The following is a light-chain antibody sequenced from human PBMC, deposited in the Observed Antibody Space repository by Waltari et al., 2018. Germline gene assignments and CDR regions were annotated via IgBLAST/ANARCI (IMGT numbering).Light chain of an antibody. J-gene: IGKJ2*01. Sequence: PGESATLSCRASQTVRGYLAWYQHKLGQAPRLLMSDASKRATGIPARFSGSGSGTDFTLIITSLELEDFAVYYCQHRSDWPLYTFGQGTKLELK. CDR3: QHRSDWPLYT. CDR2: DAS. V-gene: IGKV3-11*01. CDR1: QTVRGY.